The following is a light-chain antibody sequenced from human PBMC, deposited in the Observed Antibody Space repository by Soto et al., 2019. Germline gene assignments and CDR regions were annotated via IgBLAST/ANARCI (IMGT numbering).Light chain of an antibody. V-gene: IGKV3-11*01. Sequence: EIVLTQSPATLSLSPGERATLSCRASQSVTKYLSWYQQKFGQAPRLLIYDASNRATGIPARFSGSGSGTAFTLTISGLEPEDFAVYYCQQRTIWPLTFGGGTKVEIK. J-gene: IGKJ4*01. CDR2: DAS. CDR1: QSVTKY. CDR3: QQRTIWPLT.